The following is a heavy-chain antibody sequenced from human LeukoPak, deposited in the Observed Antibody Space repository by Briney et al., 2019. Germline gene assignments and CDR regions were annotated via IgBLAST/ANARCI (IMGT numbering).Heavy chain of an antibody. CDR2: IYSGGST. J-gene: IGHJ4*02. D-gene: IGHD4-11*01. CDR3: ARGPTYTDY. CDR1: GFSVSSNY. Sequence: GGSLRLSCAASGFSVSSNYMSWVRQAPGKGLEWVSIIYSGGSTYYADSVKGRFTISRDNSKNTLYLQMNSLRVEDTAVYDCARGPTYTDYWGQGTLVTVSS. V-gene: IGHV3-66*02.